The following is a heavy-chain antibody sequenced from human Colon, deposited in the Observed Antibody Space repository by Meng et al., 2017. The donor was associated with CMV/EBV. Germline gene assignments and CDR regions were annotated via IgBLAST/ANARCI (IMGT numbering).Heavy chain of an antibody. CDR3: ASGYCSNDSCYTGEDWIDP. Sequence: SETLSLTYTVSGYSISSGYYWGWIRQPPGKGLEWIGSIYHSGSTYYNPSLKSRVTMSLDRSKNQFSLNLSSVTAADTAVYYCASGYCSNDSCYTGEDWIDPWGQGTLVTVSS. CDR2: IYHSGST. J-gene: IGHJ5*02. CDR1: GYSISSGYY. D-gene: IGHD2-2*02. V-gene: IGHV4-38-2*02.